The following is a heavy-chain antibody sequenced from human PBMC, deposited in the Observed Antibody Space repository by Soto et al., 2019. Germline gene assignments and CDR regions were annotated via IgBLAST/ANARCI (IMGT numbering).Heavy chain of an antibody. CDR3: ARDWRWLGGWLDP. CDR1: DNTFTHYC. V-gene: IGHV1-18*01. CDR2: ISAYNGNT. D-gene: IGHD3-3*01. J-gene: IGHJ5*02. Sequence: ASVKVSCKSSDNTFTHYCINWVRQAPGQGREWMGWISAYNGNTNYAQKLQGRVTMTTDTSTSTAYMELRSLRSDDTAVYYCARDWRWLGGWLDPWAQGTLVTVSS.